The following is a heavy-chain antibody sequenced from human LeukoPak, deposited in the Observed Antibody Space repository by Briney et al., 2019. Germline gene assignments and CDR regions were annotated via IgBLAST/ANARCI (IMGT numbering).Heavy chain of an antibody. Sequence: ASVTVSCKASGYTFTGYYMHWVRQAPGQGLEWMGWINPNSGGTNYAKKFQGRVTMTRDTSISTAYMELSRLRSDDTAVYYCAREPHPGYLGYWGQGTLVTVSS. V-gene: IGHV1-2*02. D-gene: IGHD3-16*01. CDR3: AREPHPGYLGY. J-gene: IGHJ4*02. CDR1: GYTFTGYY. CDR2: INPNSGGT.